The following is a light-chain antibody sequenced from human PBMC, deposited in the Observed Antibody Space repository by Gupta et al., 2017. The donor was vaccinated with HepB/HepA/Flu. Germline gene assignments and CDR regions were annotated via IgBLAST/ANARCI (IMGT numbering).Light chain of an antibody. Sequence: QSVLTQPPSASGTPGPRVTISCSGSSSNIGSNTVNWYQQLPGTAPKLLIYSNNQRPSGVPDRLSGSKSGTSASLAISGLQSEDEADYYCAAWDDSLNGYVFGTGTKVTVL. CDR3: AAWDDSLNGYV. V-gene: IGLV1-44*01. CDR1: SSNIGSNT. J-gene: IGLJ1*01. CDR2: SNN.